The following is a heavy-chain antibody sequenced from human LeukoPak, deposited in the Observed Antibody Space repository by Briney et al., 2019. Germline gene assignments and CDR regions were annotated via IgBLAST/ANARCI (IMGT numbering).Heavy chain of an antibody. D-gene: IGHD3-10*01. CDR2: INPNSGGT. CDR3: ARWYGSGSYSTFDY. CDR1: GYTFTGYY. J-gene: IGHJ4*02. Sequence: ASVKVSCKASGYTFTGYYLHWVRQAPGQGLGWMGWINPNSGGTNYAQKFQGRVTMTRDTSISTAYMELSRLRSDDTAVYYCARWYGSGSYSTFDYWGQGTLVTVSS. V-gene: IGHV1-2*02.